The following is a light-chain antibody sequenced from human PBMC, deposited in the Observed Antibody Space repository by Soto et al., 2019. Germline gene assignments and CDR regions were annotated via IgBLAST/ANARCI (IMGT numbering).Light chain of an antibody. CDR2: AAS. J-gene: IGKJ4*01. CDR3: QQSYSTPLT. CDR1: QSISSW. V-gene: IGKV1-39*01. Sequence: DIKMNQSPSTLSAYVGDRVTITCRASQSISSWLAWYQQKPGKAPKLLIYAASSLQSGVPSRFSGSGSGTDFTLTISNLQPEDFATYFCQQSYSTPLTFGGVTNVDNK.